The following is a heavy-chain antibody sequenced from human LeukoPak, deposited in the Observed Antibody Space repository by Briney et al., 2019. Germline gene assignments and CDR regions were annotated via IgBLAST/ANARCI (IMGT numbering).Heavy chain of an antibody. CDR3: VRDKGLTGDTCAFDI. J-gene: IGHJ3*02. V-gene: IGHV1-69*05. CDR1: GGTFSSYA. Sequence: SVKVSCKASGGTFSSYAISWLRQAPGQGLEWMGGFIPAFNTAHYARKFQGRVTITMDASTTTDFMEMSSLRFEDTAVYYCVRDKGLTGDTCAFDIWGQGTMVTVSS. D-gene: IGHD7-27*01. CDR2: FIPAFNTA.